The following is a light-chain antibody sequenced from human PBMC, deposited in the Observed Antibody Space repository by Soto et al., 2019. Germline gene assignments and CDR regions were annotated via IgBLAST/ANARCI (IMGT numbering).Light chain of an antibody. V-gene: IGKV1-5*03. Sequence: DIQMTQAPSTLSGSVGDRVTITCRASQTISSWLAWYQQKPGKAPKLLIYKASTLKSGVPSRFSGSVSGTDFTLTITRLEPEDFAVYYCQQYNNWPRTFGQGTKVDI. CDR3: QQYNNWPRT. CDR2: KAS. J-gene: IGKJ1*01. CDR1: QTISSW.